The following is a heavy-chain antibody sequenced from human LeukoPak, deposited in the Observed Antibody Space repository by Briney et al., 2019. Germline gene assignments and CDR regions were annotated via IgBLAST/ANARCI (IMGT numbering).Heavy chain of an antibody. CDR1: GFTFNNYG. V-gene: IGHV3-33*01. D-gene: IGHD4-23*01. J-gene: IGHJ4*02. CDR3: ARDWASGNSYYFDY. Sequence: GGSLRLSCAASGFTFNNYGMHWVRQAPDKGLESVALIWSDGSNKYYGDSVKGRFTISRDNSKNMLYLEMNSLRADDTAIYYCARDWASGNSYYFDYWGQGTLVTVSS. CDR2: IWSDGSNK.